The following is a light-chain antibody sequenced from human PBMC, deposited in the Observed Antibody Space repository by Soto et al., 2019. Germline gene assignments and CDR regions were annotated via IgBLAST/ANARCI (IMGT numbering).Light chain of an antibody. V-gene: IGKV1-5*03. CDR1: QSISSW. J-gene: IGKJ1*01. CDR3: QQYNSYSAWT. CDR2: KAS. Sequence: IQMTQSPSTLSASVGDRVTITCRASQSISSWLAWYQQKPGKAPKLLIYKASSLESGVPSRFSGSGSRTEFTLTISSLQPDDFATYYCQQYNSYSAWTFGQGTKVDIK.